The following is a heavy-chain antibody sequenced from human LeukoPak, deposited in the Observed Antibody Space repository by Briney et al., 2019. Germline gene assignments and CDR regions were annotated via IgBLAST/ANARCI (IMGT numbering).Heavy chain of an antibody. CDR1: GGTFSSYA. CDR3: ARCNYYDSSGYSNAFDI. J-gene: IGHJ3*02. D-gene: IGHD3-22*01. CDR2: IIPIFGTA. Sequence: ASVKVSCKASGGTFSSYAISWVRQAPGQGLEWMGGIIPIFGTANYAQKFQGRVTITADESTSTAYMELSSLRSEDTAVYYCARCNYYDSSGYSNAFDIWGQGTMVTVSS. V-gene: IGHV1-69*13.